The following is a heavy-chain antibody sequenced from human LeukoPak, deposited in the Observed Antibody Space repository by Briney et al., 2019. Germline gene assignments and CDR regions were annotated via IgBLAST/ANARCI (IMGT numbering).Heavy chain of an antibody. D-gene: IGHD6-6*01. CDR2: INHSGST. V-gene: IGHV4-34*01. CDR1: GGSFSDYY. J-gene: IGHJ4*02. Sequence: SETLSLTCAVYGGSFSDYYWNWIRQPPGKGLEWIGEINHSGSTNYNPSLKTRVTISVDTSKNQFSLKLNSVTAADTAVYFCAKTPAALVRGGYYFDSWGQGTLVTVSS. CDR3: AKTPAALVRGGYYFDS.